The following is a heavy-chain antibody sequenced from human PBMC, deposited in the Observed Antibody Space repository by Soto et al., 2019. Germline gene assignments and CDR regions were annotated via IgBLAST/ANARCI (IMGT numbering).Heavy chain of an antibody. J-gene: IGHJ4*02. D-gene: IGHD3-10*01. CDR1: GYTFTSYG. CDR3: AYGSGSYYNEYYFDY. CDR2: ISAYNGNT. V-gene: IGHV1-18*01. Sequence: EASVKVSCKASGYTFTSYGISWVRQAPGQGLEWMGWISAYNGNTNYAQKLQGRVTMTTDTSTSTAYMELRSLRSDDTAVYYCAYGSGSYYNEYYFDYWGQGTLVTVSS.